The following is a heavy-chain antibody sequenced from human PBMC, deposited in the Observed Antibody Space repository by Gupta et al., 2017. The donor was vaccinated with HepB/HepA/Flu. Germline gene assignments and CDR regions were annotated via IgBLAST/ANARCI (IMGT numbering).Heavy chain of an antibody. D-gene: IGHD1-26*01. CDR2: IYSGGNT. Sequence: EVQLVESGGTLIQPGGSLRVSCAASGFTVRSHYMSWVRQAPGKGLERVSIIYSGGNTYYADSVKGRFTISRDISKNTLYLQMNSLRADDTAVYYCTRGMSFIDNWGQGTPVTVSS. J-gene: IGHJ4*02. V-gene: IGHV3-53*01. CDR1: GFTVRSHY. CDR3: TRGMSFIDN.